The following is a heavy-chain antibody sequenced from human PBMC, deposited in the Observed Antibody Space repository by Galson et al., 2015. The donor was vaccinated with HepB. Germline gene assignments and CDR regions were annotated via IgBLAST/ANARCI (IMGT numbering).Heavy chain of an antibody. CDR2: ISYEGSDK. V-gene: IGHV3-30*04. CDR3: ATVGYSGGTWYSDYYGMDV. Sequence: SLRLSCAASGFIFSSHAMHWARQAPGKGLEWVALISYEGSDKYYADSVKGRFTISRDNSKNTLYLQMNSLSGEDTAVYYCATVGYSGGTWYSDYYGMDVWGQGTTVTVSS. J-gene: IGHJ6*02. CDR1: GFIFSSHA. D-gene: IGHD2-15*01.